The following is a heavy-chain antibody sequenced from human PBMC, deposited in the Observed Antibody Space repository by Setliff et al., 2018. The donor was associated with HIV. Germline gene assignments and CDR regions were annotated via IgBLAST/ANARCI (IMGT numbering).Heavy chain of an antibody. J-gene: IGHJ6*03. D-gene: IGHD3-10*02. CDR2: IIPNFGSA. V-gene: IGHV1-69*13. CDR1: GDTFRSPA. CDR3: ARIVRPSYYYYYYMDV. Sequence: ASVKVSCKASGDTFRSPAITWVRQAPGQGLEWMGGIIPNFGSANYAQKFQGRVTITADESTSTAYMELSSLRSEDTAVYYCARIVRPSYYYYYYMDVWGKGTTVTVSS.